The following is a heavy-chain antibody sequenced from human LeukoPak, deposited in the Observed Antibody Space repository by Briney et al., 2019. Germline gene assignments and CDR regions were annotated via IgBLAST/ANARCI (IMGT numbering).Heavy chain of an antibody. CDR3: VKGGGGSEMDY. Sequence: GGSLRLSCAASGFTFDDYTMHWVRQPPGKGLEWVSLWDAVTTYYADSVKGRFTVSRDNSKDSLYLQMNSLRIEDTALYYCVKGGGGSEMDYWGQGTLVTVSS. CDR2: WDAVTT. J-gene: IGHJ4*02. D-gene: IGHD1-26*01. CDR1: GFTFDDYT. V-gene: IGHV3-43*01.